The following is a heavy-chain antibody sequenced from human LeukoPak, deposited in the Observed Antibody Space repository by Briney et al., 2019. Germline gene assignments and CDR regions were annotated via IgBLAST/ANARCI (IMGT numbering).Heavy chain of an antibody. CDR1: GFTFGDYV. D-gene: IGHD3-3*01. Sequence: GGSLRLSCTASGFTFGDYVVSWFRQAPGKGLEWVGFIRTKAYGGTTEYAASVKGRFTISRDDSESIAYLQMNSLKTEDTAVYYCTRGSDTIFGVARDGFDSWGQGTLVTVSS. CDR3: TRGSDTIFGVARDGFDS. CDR2: IRTKAYGGTT. V-gene: IGHV3-49*03. J-gene: IGHJ4*02.